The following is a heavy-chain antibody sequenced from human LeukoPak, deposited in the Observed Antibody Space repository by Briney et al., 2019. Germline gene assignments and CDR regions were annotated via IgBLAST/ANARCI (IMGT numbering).Heavy chain of an antibody. Sequence: ASVKVSCKASGYTFIGYHMHWVRQAPGQGLEWMGWINPKSGGTNYAQKFQGRVTMTRDTSISTAYMDLSSLRSDDTAVYYCARTPRALITATNYYYYYMDVWGKGTTVTVSS. D-gene: IGHD1-20*01. CDR1: GYTFIGYH. V-gene: IGHV1-2*02. CDR3: ARTPRALITATNYYYYYMDV. CDR2: INPKSGGT. J-gene: IGHJ6*03.